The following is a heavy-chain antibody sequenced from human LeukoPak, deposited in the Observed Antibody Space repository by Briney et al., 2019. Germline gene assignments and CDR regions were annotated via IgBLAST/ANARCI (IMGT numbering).Heavy chain of an antibody. CDR1: GYSFTSNY. V-gene: IGHV1-46*01. CDR2: IYPSDGST. Sequence: RASVKVSCKASGYSFTSNYIHWVRQAPGQGLEWMGMIYPSDGSTSYAQKFQGRVTVTRDTSTSTVHMELSGQRSEDTAVYYCARDQEAFDYWGQGTLVTVSS. J-gene: IGHJ4*02. CDR3: ARDQEAFDY.